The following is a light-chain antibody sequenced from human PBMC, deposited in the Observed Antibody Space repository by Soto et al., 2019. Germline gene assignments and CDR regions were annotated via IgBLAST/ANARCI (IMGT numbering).Light chain of an antibody. J-gene: IGKJ2*01. Sequence: EIVLTQSPATLSLSPGERATLSCRASQSVSSYLAWYQQKPGQTPRLLIYDASNRATGIPARFSGSGSGTDFTLTISSLEPEDFXVYYCQQRSSWPRTFGQGTKLEIK. CDR3: QQRSSWPRT. V-gene: IGKV3-11*01. CDR2: DAS. CDR1: QSVSSY.